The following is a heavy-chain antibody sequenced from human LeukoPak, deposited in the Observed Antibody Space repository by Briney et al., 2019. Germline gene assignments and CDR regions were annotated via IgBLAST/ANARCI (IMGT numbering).Heavy chain of an antibody. CDR3: ARDLRPSNAFDI. V-gene: IGHV4-59*01. CDR1: GGSISSYY. J-gene: IGHJ3*02. Sequence: PSETLSLTCTVSGGSISSYYWSWIRQTPGKGLEWIGYIYYSGSTNYNPSLKSRVTISVDTSKNQFSLKLSSVPAADTAVYYCARDLRPSNAFDIWGQGTMVTVSS. CDR2: IYYSGST. D-gene: IGHD6-6*01.